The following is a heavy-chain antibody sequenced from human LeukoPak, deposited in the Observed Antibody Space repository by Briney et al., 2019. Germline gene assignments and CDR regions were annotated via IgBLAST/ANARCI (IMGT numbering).Heavy chain of an antibody. Sequence: GGSLRLSCAASGFTFSSYGMHWVRQAPGKGLEWVAVIWYDGSNKYYADSVKGRFTISRDNSKNTLYLQMNSLRAEDTAVYYCARAGSGSGSYYNPYYFDYWGQGTLVTVSS. V-gene: IGHV3-33*01. CDR2: IWYDGSNK. D-gene: IGHD3-10*01. CDR3: ARAGSGSGSYYNPYYFDY. J-gene: IGHJ4*02. CDR1: GFTFSSYG.